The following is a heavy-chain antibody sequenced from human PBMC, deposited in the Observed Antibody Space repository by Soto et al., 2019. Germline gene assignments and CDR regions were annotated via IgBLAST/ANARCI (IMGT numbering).Heavy chain of an antibody. Sequence: GWSLRLSCAASGFTFSSYSMNWVRQAPGKGLEWVSYISSSSSTIYYADSVKGRFTISRDNAKNSLYLQMNSLRAEDTAVYYCARVPHCSGGSCYYYYMDVWGKGTTVTVSS. CDR2: ISSSSSTI. CDR3: ARVPHCSGGSCYYYYMDV. CDR1: GFTFSSYS. D-gene: IGHD2-15*01. J-gene: IGHJ6*03. V-gene: IGHV3-48*04.